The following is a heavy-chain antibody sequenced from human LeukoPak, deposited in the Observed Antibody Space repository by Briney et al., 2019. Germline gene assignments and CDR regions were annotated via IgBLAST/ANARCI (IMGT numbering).Heavy chain of an antibody. Sequence: ASVKVSCTASGYTFTSYDINWVRQAPGQGPEWMGWVSGYNCNTNYAQKFEGRVAMTTDTSSSTAYMELRSLRSDDTAIYYCARGDWFDPWGQGTLVTVSS. J-gene: IGHJ5*02. CDR2: VSGYNCNT. CDR1: GYTFTSYD. V-gene: IGHV1-18*01. D-gene: IGHD2-21*01. CDR3: ARGDWFDP.